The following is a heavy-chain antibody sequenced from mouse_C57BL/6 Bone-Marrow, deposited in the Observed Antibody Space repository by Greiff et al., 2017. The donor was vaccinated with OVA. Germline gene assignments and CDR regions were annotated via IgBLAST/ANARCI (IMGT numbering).Heavy chain of an antibody. D-gene: IGHD2-5*01. J-gene: IGHJ4*01. CDR3: AREDYSNYEGGAMDY. CDR1: GYSITSGYY. CDR2: ISYDGSN. Sequence: EVQRVESGPGLVKPSQSLSLTCSVTGYSITSGYYWNWIRQFPGNKLEWMGYISYDGSNNYNPSLKNRISITRDTSKNQFFLKLNSVTTEDTATYYCAREDYSNYEGGAMDYWGQGTSVTVSS. V-gene: IGHV3-6*01.